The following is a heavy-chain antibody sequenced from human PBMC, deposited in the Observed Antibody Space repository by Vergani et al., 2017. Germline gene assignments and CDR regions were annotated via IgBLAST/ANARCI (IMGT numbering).Heavy chain of an antibody. D-gene: IGHD1-14*01. J-gene: IGHJ4*02. CDR2: IYYSGST. CDR1: GGSISSYY. CDR3: ARGNLRSRYFDY. Sequence: QVQLQESGPGLVKPSETLSLTCTVSGGSISSYYWSWIRQPPGKGLEWIGYIYYSGSTNYNPSLKSRVTISVDTSKNQFSLKLSSVTAADTAVYYCARGNLRSRYFDYWGQGTLVTVSS. V-gene: IGHV4-59*12.